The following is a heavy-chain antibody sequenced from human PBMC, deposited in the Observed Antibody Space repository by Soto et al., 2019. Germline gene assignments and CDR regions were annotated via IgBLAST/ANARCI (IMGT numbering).Heavy chain of an antibody. J-gene: IGHJ6*02. CDR3: ARGYCSGGSCYVHYYYGMDV. CDR2: ISAYNGNT. CDR1: GYTFTSYG. D-gene: IGHD2-15*01. Sequence: GASVKVSCKASGYTFTSYGIFWVRQAPGQGLEWMGWISAYNGNTNYAQKLQGRVTMTTDTSTSTAYMELRSLRSDDTAVYYCARGYCSGGSCYVHYYYGMDVWGQGTTVTVSS. V-gene: IGHV1-18*01.